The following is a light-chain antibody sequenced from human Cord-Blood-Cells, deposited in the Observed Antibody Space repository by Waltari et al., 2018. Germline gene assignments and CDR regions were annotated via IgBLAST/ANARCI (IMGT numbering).Light chain of an antibody. CDR3: QQRSNWPKLT. V-gene: IGKV3-11*01. CDR1: QRVSSY. CDR2: DAS. J-gene: IGKJ4*01. Sequence: EIALTQSPATLSLSPGERATLSCRANQRVSSYLAWYQQKPGQAPRLLIYDASNRATGIPARFSGSGSGTDFTLTISSLEPEDFAVYYCQQRSNWPKLTFGGGTKVEIK.